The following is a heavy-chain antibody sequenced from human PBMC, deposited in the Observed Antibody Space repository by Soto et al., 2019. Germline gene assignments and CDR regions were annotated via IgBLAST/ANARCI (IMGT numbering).Heavy chain of an antibody. Sequence: GGSLRLSCAASGFSFSNSWMDWVRQAPGKGLEWVANINEDGSQTYYVDSVKGRFTVSRDNAENSMYLQMNSLRVEDTAVYYCSWSLNYWGQGVLVTVS. V-gene: IGHV3-7*01. CDR2: INEDGSQT. CDR1: GFSFSNSW. D-gene: IGHD1-26*01. CDR3: SWSLNY. J-gene: IGHJ4*02.